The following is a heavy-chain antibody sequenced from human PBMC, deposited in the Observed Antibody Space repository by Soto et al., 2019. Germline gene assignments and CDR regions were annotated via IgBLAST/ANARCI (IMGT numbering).Heavy chain of an antibody. V-gene: IGHV4-59*01. CDR2: IYSSGRT. Sequence: PSETLSLTCTVYGGSISSYYWSWIRQPPEKGLEWIGYIYSSGRTNYNPSLKSRVTIPVGTSRNQFSLKLSSVSAADTAVYYCARDLGSGSYPNWFDPWGQGTLVTVSS. D-gene: IGHD3-10*01. CDR1: GGSISSYY. CDR3: ARDLGSGSYPNWFDP. J-gene: IGHJ5*02.